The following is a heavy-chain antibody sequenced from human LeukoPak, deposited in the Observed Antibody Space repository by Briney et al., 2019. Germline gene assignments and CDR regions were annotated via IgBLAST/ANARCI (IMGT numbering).Heavy chain of an antibody. CDR1: GFTFSDYY. Sequence: GGSLRLSCAASGFTFSDYYMSWIRQAPGKGLEWVSYISSSGSTIYYADSVKGRFTISRDNAKNSLYLQMNSLRAEDTAVYYCAKDVVTGTGRGWQDYWGQGTLVIVSA. D-gene: IGHD1-14*01. CDR2: ISSSGSTI. CDR3: AKDVVTGTGRGWQDY. J-gene: IGHJ4*02. V-gene: IGHV3-11*01.